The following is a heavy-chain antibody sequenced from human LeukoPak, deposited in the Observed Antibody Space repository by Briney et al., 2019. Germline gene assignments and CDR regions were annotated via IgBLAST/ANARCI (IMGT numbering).Heavy chain of an antibody. V-gene: IGHV1-46*02. Sequence: ASVRVSCKASGYNLNTYHMHWVRQAPGQGLEWMGIITSTGTTTICAQKFQGRVTMTRDTSTSTGYMDLSSLRSDDTAVYYCATEYVRTHYFDWWGQGTLVTVSS. CDR2: ITSTGTTT. CDR3: ATEYVRTHYFDW. J-gene: IGHJ4*02. D-gene: IGHD3-16*01. CDR1: GYNLNTYH.